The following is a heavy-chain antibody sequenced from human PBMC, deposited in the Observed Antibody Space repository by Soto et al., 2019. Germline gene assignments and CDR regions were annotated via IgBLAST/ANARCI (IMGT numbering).Heavy chain of an antibody. CDR1: GFTFSSYS. Sequence: PGGSLRLSCAASGFTFSSYSMNWVRQAPGKGLEWVSYISSSSSTIYYADSVKGRFTISRDNAKNSLYLQMNSLRDEDTAVYYCARDSYCSSTSCLYGRGAFDIWGQGTMVTVSS. V-gene: IGHV3-48*02. D-gene: IGHD2-2*01. J-gene: IGHJ3*02. CDR3: ARDSYCSSTSCLYGRGAFDI. CDR2: ISSSSSTI.